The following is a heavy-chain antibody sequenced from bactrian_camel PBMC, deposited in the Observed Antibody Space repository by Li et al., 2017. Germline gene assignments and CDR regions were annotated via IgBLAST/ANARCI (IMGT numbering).Heavy chain of an antibody. D-gene: IGHD2*01. V-gene: IGHV3S1*01. CDR2: IYTGTDRT. CDR1: GYTVSRTC. Sequence: VQLVESGGGSVQAGGSLRLSCAASGYTVSRTCMGWFRQAPGKEREGVASIYTGTDRTYYADSVKGRFTISKVDAEKTLYLQMNGLKSGDTAIYYCAALYTGISGCYSTSLAPATFNYWGQGTQVTVS. J-gene: IGHJ4*01. CDR3: AALYTGISGCYSTSLAPATFNY.